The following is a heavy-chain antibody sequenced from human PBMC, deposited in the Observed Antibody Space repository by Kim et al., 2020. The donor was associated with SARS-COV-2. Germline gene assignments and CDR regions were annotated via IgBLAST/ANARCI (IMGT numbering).Heavy chain of an antibody. Sequence: SETLSLTCTVSGGSISSSSYYWGWIRQPPGKGLEWIGSIYYSGSTYYNPSLKSRVTISVDTSKNQFSLKLSSVTAADTAVYYCARPGFGSSWYGWFDPWGQGTLVIVSS. V-gene: IGHV4-39*01. J-gene: IGHJ5*02. CDR1: GGSISSSSYY. CDR3: ARPGFGSSWYGWFDP. CDR2: IYYSGST. D-gene: IGHD6-13*01.